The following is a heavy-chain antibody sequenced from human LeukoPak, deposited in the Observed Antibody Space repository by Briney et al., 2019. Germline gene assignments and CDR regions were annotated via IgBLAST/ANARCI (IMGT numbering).Heavy chain of an antibody. D-gene: IGHD3-10*01. V-gene: IGHV1-46*01. Sequence: ASVKVSCKASGYTFTSYYMHWVRQAPGQGLEWMGIINPSGGSTSYAQKFQGRVTMTRDTSTSTVYMELSSLRSEDTAVYYCARDNRITMVRGVIIGDHYYYYYGMDVWGQGTTVTVSS. CDR1: GYTFTSYY. CDR3: ARDNRITMVRGVIIGDHYYYYYGMDV. CDR2: INPSGGST. J-gene: IGHJ6*02.